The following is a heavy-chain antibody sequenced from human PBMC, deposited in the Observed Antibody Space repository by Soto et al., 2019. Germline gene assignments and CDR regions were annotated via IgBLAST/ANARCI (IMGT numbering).Heavy chain of an antibody. J-gene: IGHJ4*02. CDR1: GGSISSGSYY. D-gene: IGHD3-10*01. CDR3: ARHADRNYPPYY. Sequence: KTSETLSLTCTVSGGSISSGSYYWGWIRQPPGKGLEWIGSISYSGTTYYNPSLKSRVTISVDTSKSQFSLRLSSVTAADTAVYYCARHADRNYPPYYWGQGTLVTVSS. V-gene: IGHV4-39*01. CDR2: ISYSGTT.